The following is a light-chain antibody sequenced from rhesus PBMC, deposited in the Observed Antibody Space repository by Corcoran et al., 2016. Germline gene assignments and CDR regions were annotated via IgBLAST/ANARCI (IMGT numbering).Light chain of an antibody. J-gene: IGKJ2*01. Sequence: DIQMTQSPSSVSASVGDRVTITCRASQVISTYLAWYQQKPGKAPKLLLYYATALQTGVPSRFSGSGSGTDFTLIISSLQPEDFATYYCQQYNSFPYSFGQGTKVEIK. CDR2: YAT. CDR3: QQYNSFPYS. V-gene: IGKV1-25*01. CDR1: QVISTY.